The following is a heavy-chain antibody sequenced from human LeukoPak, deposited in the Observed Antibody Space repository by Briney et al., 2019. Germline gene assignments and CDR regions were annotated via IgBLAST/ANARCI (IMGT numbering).Heavy chain of an antibody. Sequence: SETLSPTCTVSGGSISSSSYYWGWIRQPPGKGLEWIGSIYYSGSTYYNPSLKSRVTISVETSKNQLSLKLSSVTAADTAVYYCARVAPTSCLTYWGQGTLVTVSS. CDR3: ARVAPTSCLTY. V-gene: IGHV4-39*07. CDR2: IYYSGST. J-gene: IGHJ4*02. D-gene: IGHD2-2*01. CDR1: GGSISSSSYY.